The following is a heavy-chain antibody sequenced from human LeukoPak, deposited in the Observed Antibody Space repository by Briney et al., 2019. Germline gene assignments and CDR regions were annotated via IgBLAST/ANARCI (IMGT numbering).Heavy chain of an antibody. J-gene: IGHJ4*02. Sequence: SETLSLTCAVSGGSISSSNWWSWVRQPPGKGLEWIGEIYHSGSTNYNPSLKSRVTISVDTSKNQFSLKLSSVTAADTAVYYCARGTYGDYDFDYWGQGTLVTVSS. V-gene: IGHV4-4*02. CDR3: ARGTYGDYDFDY. CDR2: IYHSGST. D-gene: IGHD4-17*01. CDR1: GGSISSSNW.